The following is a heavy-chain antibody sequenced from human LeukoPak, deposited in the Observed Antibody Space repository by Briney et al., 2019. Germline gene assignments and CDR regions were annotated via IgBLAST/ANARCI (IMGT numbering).Heavy chain of an antibody. D-gene: IGHD4-17*01. J-gene: IGHJ1*01. Sequence: PGGSLRLSCAASGFTFSSYGMSWVRQAPGKGLEWVSAISGSGGSTYYADSVKGRFTISRDNSKNTLYLQMNSLRAEDTAVYYCARGGYGDYFEYFQHWGQGTLVTVSS. CDR2: ISGSGGST. V-gene: IGHV3-23*01. CDR1: GFTFSSYG. CDR3: ARGGYGDYFEYFQH.